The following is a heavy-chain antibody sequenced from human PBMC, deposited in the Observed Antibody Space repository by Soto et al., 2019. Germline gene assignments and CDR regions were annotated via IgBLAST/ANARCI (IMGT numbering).Heavy chain of an antibody. CDR3: ARFLRGYNFGGQNWFDP. CDR1: GGSISSYY. J-gene: IGHJ5*02. CDR2: IYYSGST. D-gene: IGHD3-22*01. Sequence: SETLSLTCTVSGGSISSYYWSWIRQPPGKGLEWIGYIYYSGSTNYNPSLKSRVTISVDTSKNQFSLKLSSVTAADTAVYYCARFLRGYNFGGQNWFDPWGQGTLVTVSS. V-gene: IGHV4-59*01.